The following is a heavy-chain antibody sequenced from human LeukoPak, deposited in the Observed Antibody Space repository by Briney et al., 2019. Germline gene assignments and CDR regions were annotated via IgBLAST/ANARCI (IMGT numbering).Heavy chain of an antibody. CDR3: ARLKFGVNSSDR. Sequence: GASVTVSCKASGYEASAYTFPKYGINWVRQAPGQGLECMGWISVKNGDTKYAQKIQDRVTMTTDTPTRTVYMELRSLRSDDTAVYYCARLKFGVNSSDRWGQGTLVTVSS. D-gene: IGHD4-23*01. V-gene: IGHV1-18*01. CDR2: ISVKNGDT. CDR1: GYEASAYTFPKYG. J-gene: IGHJ4*02.